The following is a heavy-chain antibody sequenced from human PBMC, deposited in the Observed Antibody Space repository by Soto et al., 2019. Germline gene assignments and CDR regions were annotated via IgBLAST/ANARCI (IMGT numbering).Heavy chain of an antibody. Sequence: QVQLQESGPGLVKTSQTLSLTCTVSGGSISSGDYYWSWIRQPPGKGLEWIGYIYYSGSTYYNPSLKSRVTISVDTSKNQFSLKLSSVTAADTAVYHCARDPTSSSWGNWYFDLWGRGTLVTVSS. CDR1: GGSISSGDYY. D-gene: IGHD6-13*01. CDR2: IYYSGST. CDR3: ARDPTSSSWGNWYFDL. V-gene: IGHV4-30-4*01. J-gene: IGHJ2*01.